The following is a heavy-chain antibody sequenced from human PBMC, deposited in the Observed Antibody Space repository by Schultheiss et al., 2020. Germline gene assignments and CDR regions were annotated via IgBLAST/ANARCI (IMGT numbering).Heavy chain of an antibody. D-gene: IGHD3-22*01. J-gene: IGHJ4*02. V-gene: IGHV1-2*04. CDR2: INPNSGGT. CDR3: ARGYDSSVDY. CDR1: GGTFSSYT. Sequence: GSVKVSCKASGGTFSSYTISWVRQAPGQGLEWMGWINPNSGGTNYAQKFQGWVTMTRDTSISTAYMELSRLRSDDTAVYYCARGYDSSVDYWGQGTLVTVSS.